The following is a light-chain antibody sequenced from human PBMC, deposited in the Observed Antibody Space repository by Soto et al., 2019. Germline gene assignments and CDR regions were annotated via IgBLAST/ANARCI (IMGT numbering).Light chain of an antibody. J-gene: IGLJ1*01. Sequence: QSALTQPASVSGSPGQSITISCTGTSSDVDGYDYVSWYQQHPGKAPKLMIYEVNNRPSGVSTRFSGSKSGNTASLTISGLQADDEADYYCTSYTSSSTYVFGTGTKVTVL. V-gene: IGLV2-14*01. CDR3: TSYTSSSTYV. CDR2: EVN. CDR1: SSDVDGYDY.